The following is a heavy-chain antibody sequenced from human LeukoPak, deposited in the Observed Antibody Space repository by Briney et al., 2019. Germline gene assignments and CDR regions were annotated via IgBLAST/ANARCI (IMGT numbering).Heavy chain of an antibody. D-gene: IGHD3-22*01. Sequence: ASVKVSCKAAGYTFISYGVSWVGQAPGQGLEWMGWIIGYNGNTNYAQKFQGRLSMTTDTPTSTAYMELRSLRSDDTAVYYCARDGYYYASSGYFPDFDYWGQGTLVTVSS. CDR1: GYTFISYG. J-gene: IGHJ4*02. CDR3: ARDGYYYASSGYFPDFDY. CDR2: IIGYNGNT. V-gene: IGHV1-18*01.